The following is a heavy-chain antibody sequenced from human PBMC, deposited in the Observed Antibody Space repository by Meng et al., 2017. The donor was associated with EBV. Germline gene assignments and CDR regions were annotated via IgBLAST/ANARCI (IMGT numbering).Heavy chain of an antibody. D-gene: IGHD6-19*01. CDR3: ARVGIAVAGTGDY. V-gene: IGHV1-2*06. CDR1: GYTFTGYY. Sequence: QGQLVQAGAGVKKPGASVKVSCKAPGYTFTGYYMHWVRQAPGQGLEWMGRINPNSGGTNYAQKFQGRVTMTRDTSISTAYMELSRLRSDDTAVYYCARVGIAVAGTGDYWGQGTLVTVSS. J-gene: IGHJ4*02. CDR2: INPNSGGT.